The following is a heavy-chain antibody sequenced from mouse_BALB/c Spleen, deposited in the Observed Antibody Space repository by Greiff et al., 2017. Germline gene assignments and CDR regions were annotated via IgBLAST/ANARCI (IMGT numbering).Heavy chain of an antibody. CDR2: ISSGSSTI. V-gene: IGHV5-17*02. CDR1: GFTFSSFG. CDR3: ARDLLWLRRNAMDY. J-gene: IGHJ4*01. Sequence: EVQGVESGGGLVQPGGSRKLSCAASGFTFSSFGMHWVRQAPEKGLEWVAYISSGSSTIYYADTVKGRFTISRDNPKNTLFLQMTSLRSEDTAMYYCARDLLWLRRNAMDYWGQGTSVTVSA. D-gene: IGHD2-2*01.